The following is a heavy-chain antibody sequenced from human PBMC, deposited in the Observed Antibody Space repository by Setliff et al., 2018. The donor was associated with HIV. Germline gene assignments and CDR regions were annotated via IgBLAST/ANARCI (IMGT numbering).Heavy chain of an antibody. J-gene: IGHJ6*02. D-gene: IGHD3-16*01. CDR3: ARGWGGQDSYYYGMDV. V-gene: IGHV1-46*01. Sequence: ASVKVSCKASGYTFTSYYMHWVRQAPGQGPEWMGVINPGGGSTTYAQKFQGRVTMTRDTSTSTVYMELSSLRSQDTAMYYCARGWGGQDSYYYGMDVWGQGTTVTVSS. CDR1: GYTFTSYY. CDR2: INPGGGST.